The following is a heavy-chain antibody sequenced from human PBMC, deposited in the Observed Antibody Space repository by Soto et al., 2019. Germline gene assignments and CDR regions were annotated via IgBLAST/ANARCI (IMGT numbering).Heavy chain of an antibody. Sequence: PGGSLRLSCAASGFTFNSYYMTWVRQAPGKGLEWVANIRQDGSDKYYVGSVKGRFTISRDNAKKSLYLQMNSLRAEDTAVYYCAGERGGPTRSSFDIWGQGTMVTVSS. J-gene: IGHJ3*02. CDR3: AGERGGPTRSSFDI. CDR2: IRQDGSDK. CDR1: GFTFNSYY. V-gene: IGHV3-7*04. D-gene: IGHD1-26*01.